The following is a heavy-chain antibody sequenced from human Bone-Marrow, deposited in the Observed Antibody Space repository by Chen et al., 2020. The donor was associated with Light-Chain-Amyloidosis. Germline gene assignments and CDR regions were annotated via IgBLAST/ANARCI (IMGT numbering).Heavy chain of an antibody. CDR3: AREDCSSNNCPFDY. D-gene: IGHD2-2*01. CDR2: IKEDGSTR. J-gene: IGHJ4*02. V-gene: IGHV3-7*01. CDR1: GFTFSKYW. Sequence: EVLLVQSGGGLVQPGGSLRLSCEASGFTFSKYWMTWVRQAPGEGLEWVANIKEDGSTRYYADSVKARFTISRDNAKNSLFLQMDILRAEDTAVYYCAREDCSSNNCPFDYWGQGILVTVSS.